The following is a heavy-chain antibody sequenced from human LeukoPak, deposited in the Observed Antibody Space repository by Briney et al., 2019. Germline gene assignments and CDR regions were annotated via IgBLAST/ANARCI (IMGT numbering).Heavy chain of an antibody. CDR1: GGSISSYY. CDR2: IYYSGST. Sequence: SETLSLTCTVSGGSISSYYWSWIRQPPGKGLEWIGYIYYSGSTNYNPSLKSRVTISVDTSKNQFSLKLSSVTAADTAGYYCAXQGGGFWYFDLWGRGTLVTVSS. J-gene: IGHJ2*01. CDR3: AXQGGGFWYFDL. D-gene: IGHD6-25*01. V-gene: IGHV4-59*08.